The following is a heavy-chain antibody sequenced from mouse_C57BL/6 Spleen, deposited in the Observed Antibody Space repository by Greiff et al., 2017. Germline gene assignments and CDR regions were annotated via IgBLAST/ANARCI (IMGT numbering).Heavy chain of an antibody. V-gene: IGHV1-39*01. CDR1: GYSFPDYN. J-gene: IGHJ3*01. D-gene: IGHD1-1*01. CDR2: INPNYGTT. CDR3: ARVDYYGSMAY. Sequence: VQLQQSGPELVQPGASVKISCKASGYSFPDYNMNWVQQTHGKSLEWIGVINPNYGTTSYKQKFKGKGKLTVDQSYSTAYMQLNSLTSEDSAVYYCARVDYYGSMAYWGQGTLVTVSA.